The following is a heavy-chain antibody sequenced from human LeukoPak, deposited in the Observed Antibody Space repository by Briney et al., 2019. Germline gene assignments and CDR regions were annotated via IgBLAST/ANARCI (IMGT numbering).Heavy chain of an antibody. Sequence: ASVKVSCKASGYTFTSYPMNWVRRAPGQGLEYMGWINANTGNPTYAQGFTGRFVFSLDTSVSTAYLQISSLKAEDTAVYYCARDFPARDWFFDLWGRGALVTVSS. CDR2: INANTGNP. J-gene: IGHJ2*01. V-gene: IGHV7-4-1*02. CDR3: ARDFPARDWFFDL. CDR1: GYTFTSYP.